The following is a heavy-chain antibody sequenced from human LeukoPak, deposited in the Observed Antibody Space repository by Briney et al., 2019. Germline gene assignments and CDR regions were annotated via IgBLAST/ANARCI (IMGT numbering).Heavy chain of an antibody. D-gene: IGHD5-24*01. J-gene: IGHJ4*02. CDR3: AKYRLVWLPAPVFDY. V-gene: IGHV3-7*01. Sequence: GGSLRLSWAASGFTFSSYWMTWVRQAPGKGLGWVASIKEDGTEYYVDSVKGRFTVSRDNDMNSLYLQVSSLRAEDTAVYYCAKYRLVWLPAPVFDYWGQGTLVTVSS. CDR1: GFTFSSYW. CDR2: IKEDGTE.